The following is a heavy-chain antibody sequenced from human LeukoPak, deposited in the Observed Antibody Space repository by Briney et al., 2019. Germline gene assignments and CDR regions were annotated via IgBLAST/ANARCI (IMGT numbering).Heavy chain of an antibody. CDR1: GGSISSSSYY. CDR2: IYYTDST. CDR3: ARGPTTSPQYSFDY. J-gene: IGHJ4*02. Sequence: SDTLSLTCTVSGGSISSSSYYWGWIRQPPGKGLEWIGNIYYTDSTEYNPSLESRVTISVDTSRNQFSLKLTSMTAADTAVYYCARGPTTSPQYSFDYWGQGNMVTVSS. V-gene: IGHV4-39*07. D-gene: IGHD4-17*01.